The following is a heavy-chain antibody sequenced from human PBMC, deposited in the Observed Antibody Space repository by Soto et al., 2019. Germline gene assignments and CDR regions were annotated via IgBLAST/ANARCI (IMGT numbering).Heavy chain of an antibody. CDR3: AGAWCDFEVVSTTLFDS. D-gene: IGHD3-3*01. V-gene: IGHV4-30-4*01. CDR2: IYYSGSN. Sequence: QVQLQESGPGLVKPSQTLSLTCTVSDGSISSGDYYWSWIRQPPGKGLEWIGYIYYSGSNYYNPSLMSRVTTSVYTSNIRFSLRLSSVTAADTSVYYGAGAWCDFEVVSTTLFDSWGQGSLV. J-gene: IGHJ4*02. CDR1: DGSISSGDYY.